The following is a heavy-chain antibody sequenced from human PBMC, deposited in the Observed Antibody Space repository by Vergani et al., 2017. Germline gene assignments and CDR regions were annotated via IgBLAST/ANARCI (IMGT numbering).Heavy chain of an antibody. V-gene: IGHV3-21*01. J-gene: IGHJ4*02. CDR2: ISSSSSYI. D-gene: IGHD6-19*01. CDR1: GFTFSSYS. CDR3: AREKKNYSSGWGVDY. Sequence: EVQLVESGGGLVKPGGSLRLSCAASGFTFSSYSMNWVRQAPGKGLEWVSSISSSSSYIYYADSVKGRFTISRDNSKNTLYLQMNSLRAEDTAVYYCAREKKNYSSGWGVDYWGQGTLVTVSS.